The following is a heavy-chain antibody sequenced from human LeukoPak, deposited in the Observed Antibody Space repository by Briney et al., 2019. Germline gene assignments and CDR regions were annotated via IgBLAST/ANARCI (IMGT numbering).Heavy chain of an antibody. Sequence: SETLSLTRAVSGYSISSGYYWGWIRQPPGKGLEWIGSIYHSGSTYYNPSLKSRVTISVDTSKNQFSLELSSVTAADTAVYYCARRDYGSGSYYPSDDYWGQGTLVTVSS. CDR1: GYSISSGYY. J-gene: IGHJ4*02. V-gene: IGHV4-38-2*01. CDR2: IYHSGST. CDR3: ARRDYGSGSYYPSDDY. D-gene: IGHD3-10*01.